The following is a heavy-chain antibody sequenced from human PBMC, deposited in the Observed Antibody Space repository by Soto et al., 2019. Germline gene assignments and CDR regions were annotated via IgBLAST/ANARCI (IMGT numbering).Heavy chain of an antibody. J-gene: IGHJ6*01. CDR3: AKARLRGLVARPDYSFDGMEV. Sequence: LRLSCAASGFTFSGYAMSWVRQAPGKGLEWFSAISGSGGSTYYADSVKSRFTISRDNSKNTLYLHMNSLRAEATAVYYCAKARLRGLVARPDYSFDGMEVWGQGATVNV. D-gene: IGHD4-4*01. CDR2: ISGSGGST. CDR1: GFTFSGYA. V-gene: IGHV3-23*01.